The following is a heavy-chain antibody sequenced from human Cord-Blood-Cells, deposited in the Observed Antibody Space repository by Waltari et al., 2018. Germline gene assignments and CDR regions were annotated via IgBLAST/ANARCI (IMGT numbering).Heavy chain of an antibody. CDR1: GGSFSGYY. D-gene: IGHD2-2*01. J-gene: IGHJ4*02. Sequence: QVQLQQWGAGLLKPSETLSLTCAVYGGSFSGYYWSWIRQPPGKGLEWIGEINHSGRTNYNPSLKSRVTISVDTSKNQFSLKLSSVTAADTAVYYCARGHGELLSSTSCFDYWGQGTLVTVSS. V-gene: IGHV4-34*01. CDR2: INHSGRT. CDR3: ARGHGELLSSTSCFDY.